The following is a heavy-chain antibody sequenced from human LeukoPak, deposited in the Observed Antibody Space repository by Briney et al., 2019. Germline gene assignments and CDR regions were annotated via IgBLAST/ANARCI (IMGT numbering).Heavy chain of an antibody. V-gene: IGHV3-23*01. CDR3: ANGGDYYDSSGPTLDAFDI. D-gene: IGHD3-22*01. CDR1: GFNFNYYA. J-gene: IGHJ3*02. CDR2: FSGSGGST. Sequence: GGSLRLSCAASGFNFNYYAMTWVRQAPGKGLEWVSTFSGSGGSTYYADSVKGRFTTSRDNSKNTLYLQMNSLRAEDTAVYYCANGGDYYDSSGPTLDAFDIWGQGTMVTVSS.